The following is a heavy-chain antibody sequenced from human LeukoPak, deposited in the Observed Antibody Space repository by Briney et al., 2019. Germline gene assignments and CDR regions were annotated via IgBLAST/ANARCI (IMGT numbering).Heavy chain of an antibody. J-gene: IGHJ4*02. Sequence: PGGSLRLSCVASVFTFSDSAMRWVRQAPGKGLEWLANIKQGEGDNFYIECVMRRFTISRDDGNNSLFQQLTSLRVEDTAVYYCGRAGLFGTLDYWGQGARVTVS. CDR2: IKQGEGDN. D-gene: IGHD3-3*01. CDR3: GRAGLFGTLDY. V-gene: IGHV3-7*01. CDR1: VFTFSDSA.